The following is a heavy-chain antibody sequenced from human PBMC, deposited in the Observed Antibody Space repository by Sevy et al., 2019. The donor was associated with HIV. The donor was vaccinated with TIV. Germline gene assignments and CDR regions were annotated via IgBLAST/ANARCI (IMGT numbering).Heavy chain of an antibody. V-gene: IGHV3-9*01. CDR2: ISWNSGSI. J-gene: IGHJ6*02. D-gene: IGHD6-13*01. Sequence: GGSLRLSCAASGFTFDDYAMHWVRQAPGKGLEWVSGISWNSGSIGYADSVKGRFTISRDNAKNSLYLQMNSLRAEDTALYYCAKDIYSSSWYWVVYGMDVWGQGTTVTVSS. CDR1: GFTFDDYA. CDR3: AKDIYSSSWYWVVYGMDV.